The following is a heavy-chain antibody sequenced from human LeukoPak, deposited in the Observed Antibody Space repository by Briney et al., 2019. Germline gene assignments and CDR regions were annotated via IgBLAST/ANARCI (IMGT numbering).Heavy chain of an antibody. CDR2: IKSKPNGGTP. V-gene: IGHV3-15*01. CDR1: RFTFSNAW. D-gene: IGHD3-16*01. Sequence: GGPLRLSCTRSRFTFSNAWMHWVRQFPGKGREWVGRIKSKPNGGTPDHAAPVKGRFSISRDDSKNTVYVQMNSLKTEDTAVYYCATGGYYFDYWGQGTLVTVSS. J-gene: IGHJ4*02. CDR3: ATGGYYFDY.